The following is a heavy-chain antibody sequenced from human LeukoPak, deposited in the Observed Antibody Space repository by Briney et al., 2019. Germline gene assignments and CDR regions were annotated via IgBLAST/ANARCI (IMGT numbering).Heavy chain of an antibody. V-gene: IGHV3-23*01. D-gene: IGHD3-10*01. CDR3: AKISGSGSSHSDS. CDR2: IGGSGGGT. J-gene: IGHJ4*02. CDR1: GFTFSSFV. Sequence: GESLKLSCAASGFTFSSFVMAWVRQAPGKGLEWVSSIGGSGGGTYYADYVKSRFTISRDNSKNTLYLLMNNLRGDDTAVYYCAKISGSGSSHSDSWGQGTLVTVSS.